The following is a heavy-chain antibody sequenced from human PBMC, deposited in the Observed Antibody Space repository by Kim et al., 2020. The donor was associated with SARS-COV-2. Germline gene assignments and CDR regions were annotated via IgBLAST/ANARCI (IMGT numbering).Heavy chain of an antibody. CDR1: GGSISSSSYY. Sequence: SETLSLTCSVSGGSISSSSYYWGWIRQPPGKGLEWIGNIYYSGSTYYNPSLKSRVTISVDTSKNQFSLKLSSVTAADTAVYYCARRKYYGSGSYIDWFDPWGQGTLVTVSS. J-gene: IGHJ5*02. CDR2: IYYSGST. V-gene: IGHV4-39*01. D-gene: IGHD3-10*01. CDR3: ARRKYYGSGSYIDWFDP.